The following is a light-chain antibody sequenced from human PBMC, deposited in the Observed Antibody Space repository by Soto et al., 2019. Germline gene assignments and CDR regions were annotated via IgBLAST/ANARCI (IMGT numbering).Light chain of an antibody. V-gene: IGLV1-36*01. CDR1: SSNIGNHA. Sequence: QSVLTQPPSVSEAPRQRVTISCSGSSSNIGNHAVSWYQLLPGKAPKLVIYYDDLVPSGVSDRFSGSKSGTSASLAISGLQSEDEADYYCAAWDDSLNGPMFGGGTKLTV. CDR2: YDD. J-gene: IGLJ3*02. CDR3: AAWDDSLNGPM.